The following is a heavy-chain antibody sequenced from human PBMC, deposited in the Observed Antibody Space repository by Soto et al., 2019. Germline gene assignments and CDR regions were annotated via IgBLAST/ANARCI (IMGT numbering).Heavy chain of an antibody. Sequence: QVQLVQSGAEVKKPGSSVKVSCKASGGTFSSYAISWVRQAPGQGLEWTGGIIPIFGTANYAQKFQGRVTITADKSTSTAYMELSSLRSEDTAVYYCARDSDRITIFGVVIIPTREGYYGMDVWGQGTTVTVSS. V-gene: IGHV1-69*06. CDR3: ARDSDRITIFGVVIIPTREGYYGMDV. CDR1: GGTFSSYA. J-gene: IGHJ6*02. D-gene: IGHD3-3*01. CDR2: IIPIFGTA.